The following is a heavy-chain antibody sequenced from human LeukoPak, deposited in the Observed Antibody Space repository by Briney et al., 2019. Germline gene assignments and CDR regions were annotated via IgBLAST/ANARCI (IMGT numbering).Heavy chain of an antibody. V-gene: IGHV4-30-2*01. Sequence: PSETLSLTCTVSGVSISSGGYYWSWIRQPPGKGLEWIGYIYHSGSTYYNPSLKSRVTISVDRSKNQFSLKLSSVTAADTAVYYCAKDSSGYYPYFDYWGQGTLVTVSS. CDR1: GVSISSGGYY. J-gene: IGHJ4*02. D-gene: IGHD3-22*01. CDR3: AKDSSGYYPYFDY. CDR2: IYHSGST.